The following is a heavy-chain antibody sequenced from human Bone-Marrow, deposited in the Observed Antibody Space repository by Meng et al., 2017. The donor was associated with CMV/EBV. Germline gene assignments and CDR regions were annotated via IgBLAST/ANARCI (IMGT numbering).Heavy chain of an antibody. Sequence: ESLKISCAASGFTFSSYSMNWVRQAPGKGLEWVSSISSSSSYIYYADSVKGRFTISRDNAKNSLYLQMNSLRVEDTAVYYCAREKIFGDYFDFWGQGALVTVSA. CDR1: GFTFSSYS. V-gene: IGHV3-21*01. CDR3: AREKIFGDYFDF. J-gene: IGHJ4*02. CDR2: ISSSSSYI. D-gene: IGHD3-10*01.